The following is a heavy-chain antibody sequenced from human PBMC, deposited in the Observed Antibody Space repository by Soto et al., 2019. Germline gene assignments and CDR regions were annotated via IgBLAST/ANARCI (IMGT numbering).Heavy chain of an antibody. CDR2: IKSKTDGGTT. J-gene: IGHJ6*02. V-gene: IGHV3-15*01. Sequence: GGSLTLSCAASGFTFCNAWMCWVRQALGKELEWVGRIKSKTDGGTTDYAAPVKGRFTISRDDSKNTLYLQMNSLKTEDTAVYYCARVGGIAVAGKHVYYYYGMELWGQGTTVTVSS. CDR1: GFTFCNAW. CDR3: ARVGGIAVAGKHVYYYYGMEL. D-gene: IGHD6-19*01.